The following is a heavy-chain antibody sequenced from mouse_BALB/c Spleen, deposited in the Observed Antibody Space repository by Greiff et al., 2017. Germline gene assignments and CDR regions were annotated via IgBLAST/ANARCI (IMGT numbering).Heavy chain of an antibody. V-gene: IGHV14-3*02. J-gene: IGHJ4*01. CDR2: IDPANGNT. CDR1: GFNIKDTY. CDR3: ASGPRRIADYYAMDY. Sequence: EVQLQESGAELVKPGASVKLSCTASGFNIKDTYMHWVKQRPEQGLEWIGRIDPANGNTKYDPKFQGKATITADTSSNTAYLQLSSLTSEDTAVYYCASGPRRIADYYAMDYWGQGTSVTVSS.